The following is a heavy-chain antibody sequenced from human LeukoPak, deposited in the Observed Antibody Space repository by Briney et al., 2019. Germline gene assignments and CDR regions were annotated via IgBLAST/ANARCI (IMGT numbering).Heavy chain of an antibody. J-gene: IGHJ4*02. Sequence: SETLSLTCTVSGGSISSSSYYWGWIRQPPGKGLEWIGSIYYSGSTYYNPSLKSRVTISVDTSKNQFSPKLGSVTAADTAVYYCARRSSSGWRRYYFDYWGQGTLVTVSS. CDR3: ARRSSSGWRRYYFDY. CDR1: GGSISSSSYY. V-gene: IGHV4-39*01. D-gene: IGHD6-19*01. CDR2: IYYSGST.